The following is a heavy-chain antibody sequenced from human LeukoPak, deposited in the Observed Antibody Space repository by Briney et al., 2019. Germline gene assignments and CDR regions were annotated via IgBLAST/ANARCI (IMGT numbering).Heavy chain of an antibody. V-gene: IGHV4-39*01. D-gene: IGHD3-10*01. CDR2: IYYSGST. CDR1: GGSISSSSYY. CDR3: ARRRQYYGSGSPPLADY. Sequence: SETLSLTCTVSGGSISSSSYYWGWIRQPPGKGLEWIGSIYYSGSTYYNPSLKSRVTISVDTSKNQFSLKLSSVTAADTAVYYCARRRQYYGSGSPPLADYWGQGTLVTVSS. J-gene: IGHJ4*02.